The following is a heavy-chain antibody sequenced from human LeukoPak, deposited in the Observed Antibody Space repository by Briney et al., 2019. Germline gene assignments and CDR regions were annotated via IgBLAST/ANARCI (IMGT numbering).Heavy chain of an antibody. J-gene: IGHJ4*02. CDR3: ARGSSGYRIDY. D-gene: IGHD3-22*01. CDR1: GGSFSGYY. CDR2: INHSGST. V-gene: IGHV4-34*01. Sequence: PSETLSLTCAVYGGSFSGYYWSWIRQPPGKGLEWIGEINHSGSTNYNLSLKSRVTISVDTSKNQFSLKLSSVTAADTAVYYCARGSSGYRIDYWGQGTLVTVSS.